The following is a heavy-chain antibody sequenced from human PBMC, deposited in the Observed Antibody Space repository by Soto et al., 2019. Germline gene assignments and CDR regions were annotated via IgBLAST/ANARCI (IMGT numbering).Heavy chain of an antibody. D-gene: IGHD3-16*02. CDR2: IKSKTDGGTT. V-gene: IGHV3-15*07. CDR3: TTGAPTAPYRSYYYYGMDV. Sequence: GGSLRLSCAASGFTFSNAWMNWVRQAPGKGLEWVGRIKSKTDGGTTDYAAPVKGRFTISRDDSKNTLYLQMNSLKTEDTAVYYCTTGAPTAPYRSYYYYGMDVWGQGTTVTVSS. J-gene: IGHJ6*02. CDR1: GFTFSNAW.